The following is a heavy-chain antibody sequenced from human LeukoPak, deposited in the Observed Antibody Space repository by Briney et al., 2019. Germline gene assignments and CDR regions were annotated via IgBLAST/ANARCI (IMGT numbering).Heavy chain of an antibody. CDR1: GFIVNSYA. J-gene: IGHJ5*02. Sequence: GGSLRFSCAASGFIVNSYAMSWVRQAPGKGLAWVSLIYSDGVTQYADSVKGRFTISRDNSKNTLYLQMNSLRDEDTAVYFCARDRAEGKTWVEFDPWGQGTLVTVSS. CDR3: ARDRAEGKTWVEFDP. V-gene: IGHV3-66*02. CDR2: IYSDGVT.